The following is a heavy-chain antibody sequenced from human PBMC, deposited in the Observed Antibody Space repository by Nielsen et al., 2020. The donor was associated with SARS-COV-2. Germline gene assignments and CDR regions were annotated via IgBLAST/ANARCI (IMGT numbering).Heavy chain of an antibody. D-gene: IGHD2-2*01. J-gene: IGHJ5*02. V-gene: IGHV3-30-3*01. CDR2: ISYDGSNK. Sequence: WIRQPPGKGLEWVAVISYDGSNKYYADSVKGRFTISRDNSKNTLYLQMNSLRAEDTAVYYCASTIVPAAMPYASSVNWFDPWGQGTLVTVSS. CDR3: ASTIVPAAMPYASSVNWFDP.